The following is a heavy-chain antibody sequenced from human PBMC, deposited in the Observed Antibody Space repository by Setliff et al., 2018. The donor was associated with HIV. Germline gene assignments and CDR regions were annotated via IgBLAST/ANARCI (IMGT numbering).Heavy chain of an antibody. V-gene: IGHV4-39*01. CDR3: ARIVRWELVATSTFFYYYMDV. J-gene: IGHJ6*03. CDR1: GASISSSSHH. Sequence: SETLSLTCTVSGASISSSSHHWAWIRQPPGKGLEYIGNIYYTGSTHHHPSLESRVATSVDTSKNQFSLKLSSVTAADTAVYYCARIVRWELVATSTFFYYYMDVWGKGTTVTVSS. CDR2: IYYTGST. D-gene: IGHD1-26*01.